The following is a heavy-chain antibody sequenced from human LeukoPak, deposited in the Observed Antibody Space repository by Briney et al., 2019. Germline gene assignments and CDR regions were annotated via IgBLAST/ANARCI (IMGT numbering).Heavy chain of an antibody. J-gene: IGHJ4*02. V-gene: IGHV3-7*01. CDR2: IKQDGSKK. CDR1: GFRFSSYW. Sequence: GYLRLSCAAAGFRFSSYWMSWVRQAPGKGLEWVANIKQDGSKKSYVDSVKGRLTISRDNAKNALYLQMNSLRAEDTAVYYCARVLRGGFDYWGQGTLVTVSS. D-gene: IGHD3-16*01. CDR3: ARVLRGGFDY.